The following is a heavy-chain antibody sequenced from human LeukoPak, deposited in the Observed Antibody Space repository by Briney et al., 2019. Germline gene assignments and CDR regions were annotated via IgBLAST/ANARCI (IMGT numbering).Heavy chain of an antibody. CDR1: GGSFSGYY. J-gene: IGHJ4*02. V-gene: IGHV4-34*01. D-gene: IGHD6-19*01. Sequence: SETLSLTCAVYGGSFSGYYWSCIRQPPGKGLEWIGEINHSGSTNYNPSLKSRVTISVDTSKNQFSLKLSSVTAADTAVYYCAATYSSGWYIGSYFDYWGQGTLVTVSS. CDR2: INHSGST. CDR3: AATYSSGWYIGSYFDY.